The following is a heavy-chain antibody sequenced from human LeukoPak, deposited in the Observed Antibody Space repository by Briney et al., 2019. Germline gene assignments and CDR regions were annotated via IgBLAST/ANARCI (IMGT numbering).Heavy chain of an antibody. CDR2: VHYSGTT. CDR3: ARGGASSKFFDY. Sequence: SSETLSLTCTVSGGSIRTDYWSWIRQPPGKGLEWIAFVHYSGTTNYNPSLKSRVTISVDTSKSQFSLKLSSVTAADTGVYYCARGGASSKFFDYWGQGALVTVSS. CDR1: GGSIRTDY. V-gene: IGHV4-59*01. D-gene: IGHD6-6*01. J-gene: IGHJ4*02.